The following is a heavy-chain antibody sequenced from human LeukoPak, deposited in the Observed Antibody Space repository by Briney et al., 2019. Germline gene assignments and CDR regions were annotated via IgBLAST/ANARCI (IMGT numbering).Heavy chain of an antibody. Sequence: SVKVSCKASGGTFSSYAISWVRQAPGQGLEWMGGIIPIFGTANYAQKFQGRVTITTDESTSTAYMELSSLRSEDTAVYYCARGRLDSGYDLSVPLSFDYWGQGTLVTVSS. D-gene: IGHD5-12*01. CDR3: ARGRLDSGYDLSVPLSFDY. CDR2: IIPIFGTA. J-gene: IGHJ4*02. CDR1: GGTFSSYA. V-gene: IGHV1-69*05.